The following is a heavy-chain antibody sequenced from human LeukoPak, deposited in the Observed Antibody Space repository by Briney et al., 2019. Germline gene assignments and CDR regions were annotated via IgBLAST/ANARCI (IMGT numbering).Heavy chain of an antibody. J-gene: IGHJ5*01. D-gene: IGHD6-19*01. CDR2: MYSSGST. CDR1: GGSISSYY. V-gene: IGHV4-4*07. Sequence: SETLSLTCTVSGGSISSYYWSWIRQPAGRGLEWVGRMYSSGSTNYNPSLKSRVTVSVDTSKNQFSLKLSAVTAADTAVYYCARDPSHSRGWFDSWGQGTLVTVSS. CDR3: ARDPSHSRGWFDS.